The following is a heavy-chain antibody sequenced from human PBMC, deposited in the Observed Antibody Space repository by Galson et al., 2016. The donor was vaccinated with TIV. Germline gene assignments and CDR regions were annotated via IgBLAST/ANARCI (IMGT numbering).Heavy chain of an antibody. CDR3: ARPPYCGGDCFKYDS. Sequence: PVKVSCKASGYTLTSYTIHCVRQAPGQRLQWMGWINAANGNIKYSQNFQGRVTITRDTSANTAYMELSSLRSEDTAVYYCARPPYCGGDCFKYDSWGQGTLVTVSS. D-gene: IGHD2-21*01. V-gene: IGHV1-3*01. J-gene: IGHJ4*02. CDR2: INAANGNI. CDR1: GYTLTSYT.